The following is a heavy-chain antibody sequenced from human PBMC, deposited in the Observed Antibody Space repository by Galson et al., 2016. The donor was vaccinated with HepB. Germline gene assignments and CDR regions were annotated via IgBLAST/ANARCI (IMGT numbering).Heavy chain of an antibody. D-gene: IGHD1-1*01. V-gene: IGHV6-1*01. CDR2: TYYRSKWYS. Sequence: CAISGDSVSSNSATWNWIRLSPSRGLEWLGRTYYRSKWYSDYALSVKRRITINADTSKSQFSLQLNSVTPEDTAVYYCARRTGNGFDVWGQGTTVTVSS. CDR1: GDSVSSNSAT. J-gene: IGHJ6*02. CDR3: ARRTGNGFDV.